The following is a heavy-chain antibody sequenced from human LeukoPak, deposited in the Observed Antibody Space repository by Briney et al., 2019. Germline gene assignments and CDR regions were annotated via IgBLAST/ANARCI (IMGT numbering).Heavy chain of an antibody. J-gene: IGHJ4*02. V-gene: IGHV4-39*07. CDR1: GGSMNINNYY. Sequence: PSETLSLTCTVSGGSMNINNYYWAWIRQPPGKGLEWLGSIYYTGTTYYNPSLNHRVTISVDTSQNQFSLRLSSVTAADTAVYYCALGHAGAGEFDYWGQGTLVTVSS. CDR2: IYYTGTT. D-gene: IGHD7-27*01. CDR3: ALGHAGAGEFDY.